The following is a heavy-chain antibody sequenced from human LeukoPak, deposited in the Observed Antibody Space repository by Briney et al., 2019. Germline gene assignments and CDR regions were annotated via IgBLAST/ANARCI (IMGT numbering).Heavy chain of an antibody. Sequence: SETLSLTCTVSGGSISSSSYYWGWIRQPPGKGLEWIGSIYYSGSTYYNPSLKSRVTISVDTSKNQFSLKLSSVTAADTAVYYCARHGWSYGPTHDAFDIWGQGTMVTVSS. CDR1: GGSISSSSYY. V-gene: IGHV4-39*01. D-gene: IGHD5-18*01. CDR2: IYYSGST. J-gene: IGHJ3*02. CDR3: ARHGWSYGPTHDAFDI.